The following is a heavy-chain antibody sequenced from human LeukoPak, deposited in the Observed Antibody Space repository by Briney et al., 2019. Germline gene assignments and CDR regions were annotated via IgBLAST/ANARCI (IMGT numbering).Heavy chain of an antibody. CDR1: GGSISSYY. V-gene: IGHV4-59*12. CDR2: IYYSGST. J-gene: IGHJ6*03. D-gene: IGHD2-15*01. CDR3: ARLSRVGYCSGGSCYYYYYYMDV. Sequence: SETLSLTCTVSGGSISSYYWSWIRQPPGKGLEWIGYIYYSGSTNYNPSLKSRVTISVDTSKNQFSLKLSSVTAADTAVYYCARLSRVGYCSGGSCYYYYYYMDVWGKGTTVTISS.